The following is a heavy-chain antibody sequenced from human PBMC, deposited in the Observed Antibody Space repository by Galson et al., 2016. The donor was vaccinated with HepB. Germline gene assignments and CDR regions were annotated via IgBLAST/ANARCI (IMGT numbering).Heavy chain of an antibody. Sequence: SLRLSCAASGFPFRSYALHWVRQAPGKGLEWVAVITYDGSNKYYSDAVKGRFTISRDNSKNNLYLQLHSLRLEDTAVYYCARDLWGDCSTTTCSHLDYWGQGTLVTVSS. V-gene: IGHV3-30-3*01. D-gene: IGHD2-15*01. CDR2: ITYDGSNK. J-gene: IGHJ4*02. CDR1: GFPFRSYA. CDR3: ARDLWGDCSTTTCSHLDY.